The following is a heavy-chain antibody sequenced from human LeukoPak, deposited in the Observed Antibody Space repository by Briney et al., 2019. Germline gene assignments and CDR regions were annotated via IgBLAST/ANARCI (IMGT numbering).Heavy chain of an antibody. CDR3: ASYNWNDVEDY. J-gene: IGHJ4*02. Sequence: SETLSLTCTVSGGSISSYYWSWLRQPPGKGLEWIGYIYYSGSTNYNPSLKSRVTISVDTSKNQFSLKLSSVTAADTAVYYCASYNWNDVEDYWGQGTLVTVSS. V-gene: IGHV4-59*01. CDR1: GGSISSYY. D-gene: IGHD1-20*01. CDR2: IYYSGST.